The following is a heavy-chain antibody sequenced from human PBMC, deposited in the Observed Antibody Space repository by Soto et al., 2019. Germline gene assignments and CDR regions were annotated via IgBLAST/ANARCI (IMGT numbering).Heavy chain of an antibody. J-gene: IGHJ6*02. CDR1: GYSFTSYW. CDR3: ARLPGAARYYYYGMDV. Sequence: GESLKISCKASGYSFTSYWINWVRQMPGKGLEWMGRIDPSDSNTNYSPSFQGHVIISVDKSTSTVYLQWSSLRASDTARYYCARLPGAARYYYYGMDVWGHGTTVTVFS. D-gene: IGHD6-6*01. CDR2: IDPSDSNT. V-gene: IGHV5-10-1*01.